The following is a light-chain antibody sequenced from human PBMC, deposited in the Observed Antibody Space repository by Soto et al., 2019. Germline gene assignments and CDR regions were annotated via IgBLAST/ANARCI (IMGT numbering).Light chain of an antibody. Sequence: QSVLTQPASVSGSPGQSITISCTGTSSDVGGYNYVSWYQQHPGKAPKLMIYDVSNRPSGVSNRFSGSKSGNTASLTISGFQAEDEVDYYGSSYTSSTTLGFFGTGTKVT. V-gene: IGLV2-14*01. CDR1: SSDVGGYNY. CDR2: DVS. CDR3: SSYTSSTTLGF. J-gene: IGLJ1*01.